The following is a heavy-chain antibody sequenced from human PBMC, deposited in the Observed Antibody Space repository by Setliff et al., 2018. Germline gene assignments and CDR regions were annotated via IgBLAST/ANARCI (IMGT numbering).Heavy chain of an antibody. CDR2: INHRGST. CDR3: ARGRNIAARLLDS. J-gene: IGHJ4*02. Sequence: PSETLSLTCNVSGDSISAASIMAWIRQPPGKGLEWIGEINHRGSTNYNPSLKSRVTISIDTSKDQFSLKLISMTAADTAVYYCARGRNIAARLLDSWGQGTLVTVSS. D-gene: IGHD6-6*01. V-gene: IGHV4-34*01. CDR1: GDSISAAS.